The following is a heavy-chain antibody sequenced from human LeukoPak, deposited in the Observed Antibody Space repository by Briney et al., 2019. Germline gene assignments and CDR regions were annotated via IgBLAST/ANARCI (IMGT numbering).Heavy chain of an antibody. CDR1: GFTFNKYW. D-gene: IGHD3-10*01. V-gene: IGHV3-7*01. CDR2: INQDDSQI. Sequence: GGSLRLSCAAYGFTFNKYWLTWDRQAPGKGLEWVANINQDDSQIYYLESVEGRFTITRDNARNSLHLQMNSLRAEDTAIYYCARGYYYSGIYYLPFFDYWGQGTLVTVSS. CDR3: ARGYYYSGIYYLPFFDY. J-gene: IGHJ4*02.